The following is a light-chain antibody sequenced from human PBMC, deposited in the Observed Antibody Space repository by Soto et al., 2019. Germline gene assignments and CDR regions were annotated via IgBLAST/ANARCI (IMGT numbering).Light chain of an antibody. CDR1: SSDVGGSNF. Sequence: QSVMTQPASVFESPGQPITISCTGASSDVGGSNFVSWYQQHPGKPPKLIIYDVANRPSGVSNRFSGSKSGSTASLIISRLQTEDEADYYCFSNTSSTTEVYGTCTKAAVL. J-gene: IGLJ1*01. V-gene: IGLV2-14*03. CDR3: FSNTSSTTEV. CDR2: DVA.